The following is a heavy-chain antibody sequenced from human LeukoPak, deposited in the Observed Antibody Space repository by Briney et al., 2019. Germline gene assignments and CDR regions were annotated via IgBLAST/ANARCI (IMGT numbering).Heavy chain of an antibody. CDR2: IIPIFGTA. V-gene: IGHV1-69*13. CDR3: AVGLQN. Sequence: SVKVFCKASGGTFSSYALSWARQAPGQGLEWMGGIIPIFGTANYAEKFQGRVTITADESTSTAYMELSSLRSGDTAVYYCAVGLQNWGQGTLVTVSS. CDR1: GGTFSSYA. J-gene: IGHJ4*02. D-gene: IGHD4-11*01.